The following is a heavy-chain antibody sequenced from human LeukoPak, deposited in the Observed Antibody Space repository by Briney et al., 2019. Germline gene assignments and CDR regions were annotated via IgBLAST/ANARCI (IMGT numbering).Heavy chain of an antibody. Sequence: ASVKVSCKASGYTFTSYAINWVRQAPGQGLEWMGWINTNTGNPTYAQGFTGRFVFSLDTSVSTAYLQISSLKAEDTAVYYCARDVHCSGGSCYSFWFDPWGQGTLVTVSS. CDR2: INTNTGNP. CDR3: ARDVHCSGGSCYSFWFDP. D-gene: IGHD2-15*01. J-gene: IGHJ5*02. CDR1: GYTFTSYA. V-gene: IGHV7-4-1*02.